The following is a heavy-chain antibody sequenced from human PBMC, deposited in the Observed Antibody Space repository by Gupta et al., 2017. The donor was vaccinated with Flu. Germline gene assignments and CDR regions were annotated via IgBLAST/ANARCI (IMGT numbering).Heavy chain of an antibody. D-gene: IGHD3-22*01. J-gene: IGHJ4*02. CDR3: AREEFYYDSSGHTPWDY. V-gene: IGHV3-48*03. Sequence: EVQLVESGGGLVQPGGSLRLSCAASGFPFSRYEMNWFRQAPGKGLEWVSYISSSGSTMYYADSVKGRFTISRDNAKNSLYLQMNSLRAEDTAVYYCAREEFYYDSSGHTPWDYWGQGTLVTVSS. CDR1: GFPFSRYE. CDR2: ISSSGSTM.